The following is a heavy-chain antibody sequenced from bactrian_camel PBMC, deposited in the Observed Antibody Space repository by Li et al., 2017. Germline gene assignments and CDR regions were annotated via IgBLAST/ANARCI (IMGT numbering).Heavy chain of an antibody. CDR3: VRDGDSWPSLGY. J-gene: IGHJ4*01. Sequence: HVQLVESGGNSVQAGGSLSLTCAASGVSVANYCMGWFRQAPGKEREGVAAINASGGRTAYRNSVKGRFTISQDNAKNTVYLQMNNLKPEDTAVYYCVRDGDSWPSLGYWGQGTQVTVSS. D-gene: IGHD6*01. V-gene: IGHV3S63*01. CDR2: INASGGRT. CDR1: GVSVANYC.